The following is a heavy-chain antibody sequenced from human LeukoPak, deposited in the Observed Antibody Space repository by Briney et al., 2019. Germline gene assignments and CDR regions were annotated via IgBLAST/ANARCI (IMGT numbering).Heavy chain of an antibody. CDR1: GFTVSSNY. J-gene: IGHJ4*02. CDR2: IYSGGST. CDR3: ARGLGDSSGYYFGYFDY. Sequence: PGGSLRLSCAASGFTVSSNYMSWVRQAPGKGLEWVSVIYSGGSTYYAGSVKGRFTISRDNSKNTLYLQMNSLRAEDTAVYYCARGLGDSSGYYFGYFDYWGQGTLVTVSS. D-gene: IGHD3-22*01. V-gene: IGHV3-66*01.